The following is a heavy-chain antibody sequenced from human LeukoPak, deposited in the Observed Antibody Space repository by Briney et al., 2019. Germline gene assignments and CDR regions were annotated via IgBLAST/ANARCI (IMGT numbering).Heavy chain of an antibody. CDR1: GGSISSYY. CDR2: IYTSGST. V-gene: IGHV4-4*07. J-gene: IGHJ4*02. CDR3: ARDRSSGWYWFDY. D-gene: IGHD6-19*01. Sequence: SETLSLTCTVSGGSISSYYWSWIRKPAGKGLEWIGRIYTSGSTNYSPSLKSRVTMSVDTSKNQFSLKLSSVTAADTAVYYCARDRSSGWYWFDYWGQGTLVTVSS.